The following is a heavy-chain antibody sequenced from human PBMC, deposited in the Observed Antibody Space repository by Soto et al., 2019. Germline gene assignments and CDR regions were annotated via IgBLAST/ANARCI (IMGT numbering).Heavy chain of an antibody. V-gene: IGHV3-74*01. J-gene: IGHJ6*04. CDR3: ARGWFGPDV. Sequence: EVQLVESGGGLVQPGGSLRLSCAASGFTLSGRSMHWVRQAPGKGLVWVSGIDNAGTDSTYADSVKGRFTSSRDNAKHMLYLQMNRLRVDDTAVYYCARGWFGPDVWGKGTTVTVSS. D-gene: IGHD3-10*01. CDR1: GFTLSGRS. CDR2: IDNAGTDS.